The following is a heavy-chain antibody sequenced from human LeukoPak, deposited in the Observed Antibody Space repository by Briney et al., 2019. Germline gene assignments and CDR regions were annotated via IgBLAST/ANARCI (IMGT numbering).Heavy chain of an antibody. CDR1: GYTFTGYY. D-gene: IGHD6-19*01. J-gene: IGHJ4*02. CDR3: ARARSMAGTGFDY. V-gene: IGHV1-2*02. CDR2: INPNSGGT. Sequence: GASVKVSCKASGYTFTGYYMHWVRQAPGQGLEWMGWINPNSGGTNYAQKFQGRVTMTRDTFTSTVYMELSSLRSEDTAVYYCARARSMAGTGFDYWGQGTLVTVSS.